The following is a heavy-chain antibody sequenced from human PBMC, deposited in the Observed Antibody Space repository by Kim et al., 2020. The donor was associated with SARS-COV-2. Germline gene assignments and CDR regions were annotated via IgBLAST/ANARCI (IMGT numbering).Heavy chain of an antibody. CDR3: AKTMWSYYFDY. D-gene: IGHD2-21*01. CDR2: T. V-gene: IGHV3-23*01. Sequence: TNARDAVKDRFHISGDNSKNTLYLQMNHLRAEDTAVYYCAKTMWSYYFDYWGQGTLVTVSS. J-gene: IGHJ4*02.